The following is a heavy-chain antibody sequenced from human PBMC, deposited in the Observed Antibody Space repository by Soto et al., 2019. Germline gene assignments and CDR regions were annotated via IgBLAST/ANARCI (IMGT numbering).Heavy chain of an antibody. CDR1: GYTFTAYY. J-gene: IGHJ5*02. CDR3: ARGDFDRSGNYNAGWFAP. CDR2: INPNSGGT. Sequence: QVQLVQSGAVVKKPGASVKVSCKASGYTFTAYYMHWLRQAPGQGLEWMGWINPNSGGTNYAQRFQGRVTVTNDTSISTAYMELSSLGSDDTAVYYCARGDFDRSGNYNAGWFAPWGQGTLVTVSS. D-gene: IGHD3-22*01. V-gene: IGHV1-2*02.